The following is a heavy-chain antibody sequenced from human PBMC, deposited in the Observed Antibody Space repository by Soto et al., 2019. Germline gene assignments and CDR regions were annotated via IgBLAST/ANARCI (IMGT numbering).Heavy chain of an antibody. J-gene: IGHJ2*01. CDR2: IIPILGIA. V-gene: IGHV1-69*02. D-gene: IGHD3-10*01. CDR1: GGTFSSYT. Sequence: QVQLVQSGAEVKKPGSSVKVSCKASGGTFSSYTISWVRQAPGQGLEWMGRIIPILGIANYAQKFQGRVTITADKSTSTAYMELSSLRSEDTAVYYCARVGFGETTGYFDLWGRGTLVTVSS. CDR3: ARVGFGETTGYFDL.